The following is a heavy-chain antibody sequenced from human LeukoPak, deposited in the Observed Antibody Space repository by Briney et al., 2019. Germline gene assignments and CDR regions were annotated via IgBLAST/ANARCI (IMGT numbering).Heavy chain of an antibody. CDR2: IMPIFGTA. V-gene: IGHV1-69*13. CDR3: ARNYDILTPRAFDV. Sequence: SVKVSCKASGGTFSNYAITWVRQAPGQGLEWMGGIMPIFGTAKYAQKFQGRVTISADESTSTAYMELSSLRSEDTAVYYCARNYDILTPRAFDVWGQGTMVTVSS. D-gene: IGHD3-9*01. J-gene: IGHJ3*01. CDR1: GGTFSNYA.